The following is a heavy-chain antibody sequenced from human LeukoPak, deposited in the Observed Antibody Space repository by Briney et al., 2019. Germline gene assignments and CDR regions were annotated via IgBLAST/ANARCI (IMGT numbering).Heavy chain of an antibody. J-gene: IGHJ4*02. V-gene: IGHV1-69*13. CDR2: IIPIFGTA. CDR3: ASSGGCSSTSCSVDY. Sequence: ASVKVSCKASGGTFSSYAISWVRQAPGQGLEWMGGIIPIFGTANYAQKFQGRVTITADESTSTAYTELSSLRSEDTAVYYCASSGGCSSTSCSVDYWGQGTLVTVSS. CDR1: GGTFSSYA. D-gene: IGHD2-2*01.